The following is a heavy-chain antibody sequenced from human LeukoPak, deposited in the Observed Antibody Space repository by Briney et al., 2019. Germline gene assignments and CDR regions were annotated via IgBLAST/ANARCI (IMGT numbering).Heavy chain of an antibody. D-gene: IGHD2-15*01. CDR2: IYYSGST. V-gene: IGHV4-61*05. CDR3: VVVVTATIDY. CDR1: GGSISSSSYY. Sequence: SETLSLTCTVSGGSISSSSYYWGWIRQPPGKGLEWIGYIYYSGSTNYNPSLKSRVTISVDTSKNQFSLKLSSVTAADTAVYYCVVVVTATIDYWGQGTLVTVSS. J-gene: IGHJ4*02.